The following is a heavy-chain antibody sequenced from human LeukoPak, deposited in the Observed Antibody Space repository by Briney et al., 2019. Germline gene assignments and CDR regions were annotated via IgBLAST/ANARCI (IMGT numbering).Heavy chain of an antibody. CDR2: ISSSGGST. J-gene: IGHJ4*02. CDR1: GFTFSSYA. CDR3: ANIAVTGDFDY. V-gene: IGHV3-64D*09. D-gene: IGHD6-19*01. Sequence: GGSLRLSCSASGFTFSSYAMHWVRQAPGEGLEYVSTISSSGGSTYYIDSVKGRFTTSRDSSKNTLYLQMSSLRAEDTAVYFCANIAVTGDFDYWGQGTLVTVSS.